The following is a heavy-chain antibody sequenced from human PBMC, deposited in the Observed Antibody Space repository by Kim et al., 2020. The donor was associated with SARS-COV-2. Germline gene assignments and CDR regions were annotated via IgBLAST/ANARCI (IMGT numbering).Heavy chain of an antibody. CDR1: GGSISSGGYY. J-gene: IGHJ3*02. V-gene: IGHV4-31*03. D-gene: IGHD2-8*02. Sequence: SETLSLTCTVSGGSISSGGYYWSWIRQHPGKGLEWIGYIYYSGSTYYNPSLKSRVTISVDTSKNQFSLKLSSVTAADTAVYYCARSYCTGGVCYIAFDIWGQGTMVTVSS. CDR2: IYYSGST. CDR3: ARSYCTGGVCYIAFDI.